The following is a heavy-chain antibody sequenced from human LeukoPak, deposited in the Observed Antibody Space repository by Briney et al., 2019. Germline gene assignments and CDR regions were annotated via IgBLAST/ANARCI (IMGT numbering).Heavy chain of an antibody. CDR2: ISSSSNYI. Sequence: PGGSLRLSCAATGFTFSSYSMNWVRQAPGKGLEWVSSISSSSNYIYYADSVKGRFTISRDNAKNSLYLQMNSLRAEETAVYYCARDGSYSSTPGWLDPWGQGTLATVSS. J-gene: IGHJ5*02. CDR3: ARDGSYSSTPGWLDP. CDR1: GFTFSSYS. V-gene: IGHV3-21*01. D-gene: IGHD6-13*01.